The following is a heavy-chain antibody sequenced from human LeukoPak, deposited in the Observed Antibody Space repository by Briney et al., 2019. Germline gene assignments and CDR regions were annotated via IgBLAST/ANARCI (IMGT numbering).Heavy chain of an antibody. Sequence: PSETLSLTCTVSGGSITGYYWTWIRQPPGKGLEWIGYVLYSGSTNYNPSLKSRVTMSVDTSKNQLSLKLTSVTAADTAVYYCARIPDISGWPFDYWGQGTLVTVFS. CDR2: VLYSGST. V-gene: IGHV4-59*08. CDR1: GGSITGYY. CDR3: ARIPDISGWPFDY. D-gene: IGHD6-25*01. J-gene: IGHJ4*02.